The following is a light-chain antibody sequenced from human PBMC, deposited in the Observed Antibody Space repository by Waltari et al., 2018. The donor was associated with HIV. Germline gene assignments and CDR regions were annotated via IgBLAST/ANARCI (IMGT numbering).Light chain of an antibody. V-gene: IGLV1-47*01. J-gene: IGLJ3*02. CDR2: WGS. CDR3: AVWDDNLSAWV. Sequence: QSVLTQSPSASGTPGQRVPISCSGSSSNVGKHYVYWFQQIPGTGPKLLIYWGSQRPSGVPDRFSGSKSGTSASLAISGLRSEDEADYYCAVWDDNLSAWVFGGGTRLTVL. CDR1: SSNVGKHY.